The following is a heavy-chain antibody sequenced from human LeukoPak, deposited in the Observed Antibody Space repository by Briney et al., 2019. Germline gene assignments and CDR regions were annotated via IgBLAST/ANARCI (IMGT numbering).Heavy chain of an antibody. V-gene: IGHV3-7*01. CDR1: GFTFSSYA. Sequence: GGSLRLSCAASGFTFSSYAMSWVRQAPGKGLEWVANIKQDGSEKYYVDSVKGRFTISRDNAKNSLYLQMNSLRAEDTAVYYCARVEAATVNYFDYWGQGTLVTVSS. CDR2: IKQDGSEK. J-gene: IGHJ4*02. D-gene: IGHD6-25*01. CDR3: ARVEAATVNYFDY.